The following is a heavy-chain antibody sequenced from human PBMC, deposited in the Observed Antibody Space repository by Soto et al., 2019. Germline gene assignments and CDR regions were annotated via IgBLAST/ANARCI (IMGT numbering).Heavy chain of an antibody. CDR2: ISAYNGNT. D-gene: IGHD6-13*01. J-gene: IGHJ6*02. CDR1: GYTFTSYG. CDR3: AKVLVAAADTNDYYYGMDV. V-gene: IGHV1-18*01. Sequence: ASVKVSCKASGYTFTSYGISWVRQAPGQGLEWMGWISAYNGNTNYAQKLQGRVTMTTDTSTSTAYMELRSLRSDDTAVYYCAKVLVAAADTNDYYYGMDVWGQGTTVTSP.